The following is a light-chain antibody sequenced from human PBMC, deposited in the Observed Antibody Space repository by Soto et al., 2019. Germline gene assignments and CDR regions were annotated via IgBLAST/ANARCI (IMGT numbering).Light chain of an antibody. J-gene: IGKJ1*01. V-gene: IGKV3-20*01. Sequence: EIVLTQSPGTLSLSPGERATPSCSASQSVSSRYVAWYQQKPGQAPRLLIYGASSRATGIPDRFSGSGSGTDFTLNISKLEPEDFAVYSCQQYGSSPTFGQGTKV. CDR1: QSVSSRY. CDR2: GAS. CDR3: QQYGSSPT.